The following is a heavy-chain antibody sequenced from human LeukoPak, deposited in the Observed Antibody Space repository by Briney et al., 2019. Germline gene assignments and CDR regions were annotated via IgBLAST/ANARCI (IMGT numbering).Heavy chain of an antibody. V-gene: IGHV3-21*01. J-gene: IGHJ6*03. CDR3: ARGARGYSYGYRSYYYYMDV. CDR2: ISGSSSYI. D-gene: IGHD5-18*01. CDR1: GFTFSRYS. Sequence: GGSLRLSCAASGFTFSRYSMNWVRQAPGKGLEWVSSISGSSSYIYYADSVKGRFTISRHNAKNSLYLQMNSLRAEDTAVYYCARGARGYSYGYRSYYYYMDVWGKGTTVTISS.